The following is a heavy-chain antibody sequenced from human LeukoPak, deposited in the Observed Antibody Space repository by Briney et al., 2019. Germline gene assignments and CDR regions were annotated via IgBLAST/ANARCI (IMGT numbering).Heavy chain of an antibody. CDR2: ISSSSSYI. J-gene: IGHJ4*02. CDR3: ARGESQWLVPFDY. D-gene: IGHD6-19*01. CDR1: GFTFSSYS. V-gene: IGHV3-21*01. Sequence: PGGSLRLSCAASGFTFSSYSMNWVRQAPGKGLEWVSSISSSSSYIYYADSVKGRFTISRDNAKNSLYLQMNSLRAEDTAVYYCARGESQWLVPFDYWGQGTLVTVSS.